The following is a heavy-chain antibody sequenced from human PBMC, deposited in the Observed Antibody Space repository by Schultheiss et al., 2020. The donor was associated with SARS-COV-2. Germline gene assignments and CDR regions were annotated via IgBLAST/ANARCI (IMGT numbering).Heavy chain of an antibody. CDR2: IYYSGST. J-gene: IGHJ6*02. D-gene: IGHD6-6*01. CDR1: GGSISSSSYY. CDR3: ARGTSIAGRAGMDV. V-gene: IGHV4-39*07. Sequence: SETLSLTCTVSGGSISSSSYYWGWIRQPPGKGLEWIGSIYYSGSTNYNPSLKSRVTISVDTSKNQFSLKLSSVTAADTAVYYCARGTSIAGRAGMDVWGQGTTVTVSS.